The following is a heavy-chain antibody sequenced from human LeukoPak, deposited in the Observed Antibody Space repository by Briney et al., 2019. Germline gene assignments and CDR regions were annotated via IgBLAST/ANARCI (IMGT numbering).Heavy chain of an antibody. Sequence: GGSLRLFCAASGFTFSSSAMSWVRQAPGKGLEWVPILSGSGSGGSTYYADSVKGRFTISRDNAKNSLYLQMNSLRAEDTAVYSCARDCYESSGFLEYWGQGTLVTVSS. CDR2: LSGSGSGGST. V-gene: IGHV3-23*01. D-gene: IGHD3-22*01. CDR3: ARDCYESSGFLEY. CDR1: GFTFSSSA. J-gene: IGHJ4*02.